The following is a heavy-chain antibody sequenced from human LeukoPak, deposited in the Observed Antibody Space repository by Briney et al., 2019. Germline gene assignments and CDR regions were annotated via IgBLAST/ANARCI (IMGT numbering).Heavy chain of an antibody. V-gene: IGHV3-48*04. Sequence: PGGSLRLSCAASGFTFSSNSMNWVRQAPGKGLEWVSYISSSGSTIYYADSVKGRFTISRDNAKNSLYLQLNSLRAEDTAVYYCARDLGSSDPGDYGMDVWGQGTTVTVSS. CDR2: ISSSGSTI. D-gene: IGHD7-27*01. CDR1: GFTFSSNS. CDR3: ARDLGSSDPGDYGMDV. J-gene: IGHJ6*02.